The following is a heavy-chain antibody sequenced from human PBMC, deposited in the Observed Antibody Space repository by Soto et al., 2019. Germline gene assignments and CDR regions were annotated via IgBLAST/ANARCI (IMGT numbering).Heavy chain of an antibody. D-gene: IGHD6-19*01. J-gene: IGHJ2*01. V-gene: IGHV4-30-2*01. Sequence: QLQLQESGSGLVKPSQTLSLTCAVSGSISSGGYSWTWIRQPPGKGLEWIGYIFDSGTTNYNPSLKSRVTISVDTSKKQFYLKLNSVAAADTAVYYCARDREAVAGHWYFDLWGRGTLVTVSS. CDR2: IFDSGTT. CDR1: GSISSGGYS. CDR3: ARDREAVAGHWYFDL.